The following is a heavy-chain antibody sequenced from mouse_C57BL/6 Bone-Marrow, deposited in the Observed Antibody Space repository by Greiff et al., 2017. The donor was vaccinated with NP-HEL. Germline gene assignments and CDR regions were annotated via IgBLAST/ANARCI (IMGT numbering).Heavy chain of an antibody. CDR3: ARGSSSNYLDY. J-gene: IGHJ2*01. Sequence: QVQLKQSGAELARPGASVKLSCKASGYTFTSYGISWVKQRTGQGLEWIGEIYPRSGNTYYNEKFKGKATLTADKSSSTAYMERRSLTYEDSAFYFCARGSSSNYLDYWGQGTTLTVSS. CDR1: GYTFTSYG. CDR2: IYPRSGNT. V-gene: IGHV1-81*01. D-gene: IGHD1-1*01.